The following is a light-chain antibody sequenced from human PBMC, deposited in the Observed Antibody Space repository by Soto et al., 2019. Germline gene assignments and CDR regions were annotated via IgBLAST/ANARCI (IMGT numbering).Light chain of an antibody. V-gene: IGKV3-20*01. CDR1: QSVSSSY. Sequence: EIVLTHSPGTLSLSPGERATLSCRASQSVSSSYLAWYQQKPGQAPRLLIYGASSRATGIPDRFSGSGSGTDFTLTISRLEPEDFAVYYCQQFGRSLYTFGQGTKLEI. J-gene: IGKJ2*01. CDR3: QQFGRSLYT. CDR2: GAS.